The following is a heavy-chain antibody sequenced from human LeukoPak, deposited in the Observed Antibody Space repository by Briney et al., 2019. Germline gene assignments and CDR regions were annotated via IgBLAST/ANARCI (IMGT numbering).Heavy chain of an antibody. V-gene: IGHV4-59*08. Sequence: SETLSLTCFVSGDSISGYYLSWIRQSPGQGLEWLGYIHSGRSTIYNPSLESRVAMSVDTPSNQFSLTLTSVTAADTALYYCARIPGRAPDYWGQGMLVTVSS. D-gene: IGHD3-10*01. J-gene: IGHJ4*02. CDR1: GDSISGYY. CDR2: IHSGRST. CDR3: ARIPGRAPDY.